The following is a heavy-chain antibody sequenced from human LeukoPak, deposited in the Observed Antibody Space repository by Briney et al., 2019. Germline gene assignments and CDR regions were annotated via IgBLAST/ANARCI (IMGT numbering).Heavy chain of an antibody. CDR3: ARDAVLFWSGYYNPMDV. J-gene: IGHJ6*04. CDR1: GFIFNNYA. V-gene: IGHV3-23*01. CDR2: VTGGGDTT. Sequence: PGGSLRLSCAGSGFIFNNYAMSWVRQAPGKGPEWVSTVTGGGDTTYYADSVRGRFTISRDNSKNTLYLQMNSLRAEDTALYYCARDAVLFWSGYYNPMDVRGKGTTVTVSS. D-gene: IGHD3-3*01.